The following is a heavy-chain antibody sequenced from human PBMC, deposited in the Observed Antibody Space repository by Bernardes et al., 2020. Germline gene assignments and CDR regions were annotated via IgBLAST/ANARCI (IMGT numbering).Heavy chain of an antibody. CDR3: GKGYCSGGSCYYYYGMDV. J-gene: IGHJ6*02. D-gene: IGHD2-15*01. CDR1: GFSFSSYW. Sequence: GRSLRLSCAASGFSFSSYWMHWVRQAPGKGLVWVSRINSDGSSTSYADSVKGRFTISRDNAKNTLYLQMNSLRAEDTAVYYCGKGYCSGGSCYYYYGMDVWGQGTTVTVSS. V-gene: IGHV3-74*01. CDR2: INSDGSST.